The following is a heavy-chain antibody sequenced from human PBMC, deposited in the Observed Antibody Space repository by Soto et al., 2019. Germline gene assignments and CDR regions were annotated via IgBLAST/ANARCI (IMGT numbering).Heavy chain of an antibody. CDR1: GGSISSGGYY. D-gene: IGHD6-13*01. CDR3: ARAMRYSSSWSVDY. CDR2: IYYSGST. V-gene: IGHV4-31*03. Sequence: QVQLQESGPGLVKPSRTLSLTCTVSGGSISSGGYYWSWIRQHPGKGLEWIGYIYYSGSTYYNPSLKSRVTISVDTSKNQFSLKLSSVTAADTAVYYCARAMRYSSSWSVDYWGQGTLVTVSS. J-gene: IGHJ4*02.